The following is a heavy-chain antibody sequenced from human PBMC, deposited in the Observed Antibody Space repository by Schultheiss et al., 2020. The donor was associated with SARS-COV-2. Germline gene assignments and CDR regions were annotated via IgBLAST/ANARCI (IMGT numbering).Heavy chain of an antibody. J-gene: IGHJ6*02. CDR2: INHSGST. CDR3: ASWGAVTTNYYGMDV. CDR1: GGSISSGGYY. Sequence: SETLSLTCTVSGGSISSGGYYWSWIRQPPGKGLEWIGEINHSGSTNYNPSLKSRVTISGDTSKNQFSLKLSSVTAADTAVYYCASWGAVTTNYYGMDVWGQGTTVTVSS. V-gene: IGHV4-39*07. D-gene: IGHD4-17*01.